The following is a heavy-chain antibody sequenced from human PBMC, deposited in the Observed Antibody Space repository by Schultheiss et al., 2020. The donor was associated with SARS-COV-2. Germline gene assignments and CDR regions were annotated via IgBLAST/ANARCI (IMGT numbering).Heavy chain of an antibody. D-gene: IGHD2-2*01. Sequence: ASVKVSCKASGYTFTSYAMHWVRQAPGQRLEWMGWINAGNGNTNYAQKLQGRVTMTTDTSTSTAYMELRSLRSDDTAVYYCARDASPPLIVVVPAASYYMDVWGKGTTVTVSS. CDR2: INAGNGNT. J-gene: IGHJ6*03. V-gene: IGHV1-3*01. CDR1: GYTFTSYA. CDR3: ARDASPPLIVVVPAASYYMDV.